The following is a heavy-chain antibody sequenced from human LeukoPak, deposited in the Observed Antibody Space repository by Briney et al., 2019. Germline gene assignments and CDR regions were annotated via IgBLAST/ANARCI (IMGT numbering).Heavy chain of an antibody. J-gene: IGHJ4*02. V-gene: IGHV3-7*01. D-gene: IGHD6-13*01. CDR1: GFIFSSYL. CDR3: ARDIEAAGICFDY. CDR2: INQDGTEK. Sequence: PGGSLRLSCEASGFIFSSYLMNWVRQAPGKGPEWVANINQDGTEKYYVDSVKGRFTISRDNAQNSLYLQMNSLRAEDAAVYYCARDIEAAGICFDYWGQGILVTVSS.